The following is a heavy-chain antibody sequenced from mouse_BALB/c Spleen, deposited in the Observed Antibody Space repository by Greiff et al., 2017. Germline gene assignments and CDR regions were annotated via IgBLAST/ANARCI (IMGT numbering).Heavy chain of an antibody. CDR3: ARGGTTRMSPCFDY. V-gene: IGHV5-9-4*01. CDR2: ISSGGSYT. Sequence: EVKLLQSGAGLVKPGGSLKLSCAASGFTFSSYAMSWVRQSPEKRLEWVAEISSGGSYTYYPDTVTGRFTISRDNAKNTLYLEMSSLRSEDTAMSYCARGGTTRMSPCFDYWGQGTTVTVSA. CDR1: GFTFSSYA. D-gene: IGHD2-4*01. J-gene: IGHJ2*01.